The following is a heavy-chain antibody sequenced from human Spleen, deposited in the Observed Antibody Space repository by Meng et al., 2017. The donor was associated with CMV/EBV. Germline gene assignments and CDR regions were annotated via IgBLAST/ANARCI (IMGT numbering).Heavy chain of an antibody. V-gene: IGHV4-34*01. CDR2: INHSGST. J-gene: IGHJ4*02. D-gene: IGHD6-13*01. CDR3: ARASSSWPFDY. CDR1: GFSLSSYD. Sequence: ESLKISCVASGFSLSSYDINWVRQAPGKGLEWIGEINHSGSTNYNPSLKSRVTISVDTSKNQFSLKLSSVPAADTAVYYCARASSSWPFDYWGQGTLVTVSS.